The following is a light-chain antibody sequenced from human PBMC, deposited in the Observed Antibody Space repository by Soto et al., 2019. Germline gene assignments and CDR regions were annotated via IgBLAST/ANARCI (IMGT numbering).Light chain of an antibody. CDR2: GAS. V-gene: IGKV3-20*01. Sequence: EIVLTQSPGTLSLSPGERATLSCRASQSVSSSYLAWYQQKPGQAPRLLIYGASSRATGIPDRFSGSGSGTDFTLTISCLQSEDFATYYCQQYYSYPVLTFGGGTKVDI. CDR1: QSVSSSY. J-gene: IGKJ4*01. CDR3: QQYYSYPVLT.